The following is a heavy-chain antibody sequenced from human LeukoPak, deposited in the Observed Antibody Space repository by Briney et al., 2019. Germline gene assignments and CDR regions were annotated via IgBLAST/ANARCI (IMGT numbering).Heavy chain of an antibody. D-gene: IGHD6-6*01. CDR2: IRSDRYGGTS. CDR1: GFTFGDNP. J-gene: IGHJ6*03. CDR3: TRISSSPAALYYYYMDV. V-gene: IGHV3-49*04. Sequence: GGSLRLSCTASGFTFGDNPLDWVRQAPGKGLEWVGLIRSDRYGGTSEYVASVNGRFSISRDDSRNILYLEMNSLRNEGTAVYFCTRISSSPAALYYYYMDVWGKGIPVTVSS.